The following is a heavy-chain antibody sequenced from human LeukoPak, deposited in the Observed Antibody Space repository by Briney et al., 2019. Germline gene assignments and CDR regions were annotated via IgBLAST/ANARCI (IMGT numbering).Heavy chain of an antibody. D-gene: IGHD4-17*01. J-gene: IGHJ4*02. V-gene: IGHV1-46*01. CDR3: ARSGAPRNNFGDYRGDY. CDR1: GYTFTSYY. CDR2: INPSGGST. Sequence: GASVKVSCKASGYTFTSYYMHWVRQAPGQGLEWMGIINPSGGSTTYAQKFQGSVTMTRDTSTSTVYMELSSLRSEDTAVYYCARSGAPRNNFGDYRGDYWGQGTLVTVSS.